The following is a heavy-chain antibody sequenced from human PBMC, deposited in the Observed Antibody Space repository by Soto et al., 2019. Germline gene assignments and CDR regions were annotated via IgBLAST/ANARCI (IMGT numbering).Heavy chain of an antibody. CDR1: GGSVKNYY. D-gene: IGHD3-10*01. CDR3: ARAKVLRGVPTIDY. J-gene: IGHJ4*02. CDR2: ILSSGST. Sequence: SETLSLTCSVSGGSVKNYYWSWIRQSPGKGLEWIGNILSSGSTNYDPSLTARLTISVDTSKSQFSLRLTSMTAADTAVYYCARAKVLRGVPTIDYWGQGTLVTVSS. V-gene: IGHV4-59*02.